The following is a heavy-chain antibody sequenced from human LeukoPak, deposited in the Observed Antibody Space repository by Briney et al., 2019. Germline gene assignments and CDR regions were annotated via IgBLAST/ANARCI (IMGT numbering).Heavy chain of an antibody. J-gene: IGHJ4*02. V-gene: IGHV1-2*06. D-gene: IGHD3-10*01. CDR1: GYTFTGYY. CDR3: ASLSDMVRGVIKPSFDY. Sequence: ASVKVSCKASGYTFTGYYMHWVRQAPGQGLEWMGRINPNSGGTNYAQKFQGRVTTTRDTSISTAYMELSRLRSDDTAVYYCASLSDMVRGVIKPSFDYWGQGTLVTVSS. CDR2: INPNSGGT.